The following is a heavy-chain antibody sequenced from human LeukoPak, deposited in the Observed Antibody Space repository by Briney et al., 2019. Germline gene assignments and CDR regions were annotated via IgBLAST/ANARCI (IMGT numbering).Heavy chain of an antibody. CDR1: GFTFSSYS. Sequence: GGSLRLSCAASGFTFSSYSMNWVRQAPGKGLEWVSFISSSSSYIYYADSVKGQFTISSDNAKNSLYLQMSNLRAEDTAVYYCARDGYCSSTSCYREFDYWGQGTLVTVSS. V-gene: IGHV3-21*01. CDR2: ISSSSSYI. CDR3: ARDGYCSSTSCYREFDY. J-gene: IGHJ4*02. D-gene: IGHD2-2*03.